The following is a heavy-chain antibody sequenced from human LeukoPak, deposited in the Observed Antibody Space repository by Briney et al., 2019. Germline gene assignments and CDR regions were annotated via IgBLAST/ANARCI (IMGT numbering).Heavy chain of an antibody. V-gene: IGHV3-30*03. CDR2: ISYDGSNK. Sequence: GGSLRLSCAASGFTFSSYWMSWVRQAPGKGLEWVAVISYDGSNKYYADSVKGRFTISRDNSKNTLYLQMNSLRAEDTAVYYCARDLQGYCSGGSCYAPGFVDYWGQGTLVTVSS. J-gene: IGHJ4*02. D-gene: IGHD2-15*01. CDR1: GFTFSSYW. CDR3: ARDLQGYCSGGSCYAPGFVDY.